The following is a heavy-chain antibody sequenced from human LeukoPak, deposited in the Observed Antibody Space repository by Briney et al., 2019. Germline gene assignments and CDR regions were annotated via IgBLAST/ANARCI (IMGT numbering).Heavy chain of an antibody. Sequence: ASVKVSCKASGYTFTGYYMHWVRQAPGQGLEWMGIINPSGGSTSYAQKFQGRVTMTTDTSTSTAYMELRSLRSDDTAVYYCARGHVAPRQVEYYYSYMDVWGKGTTVTVSS. J-gene: IGHJ6*03. CDR1: GYTFTGYY. CDR2: INPSGGST. CDR3: ARGHVAPRQVEYYYSYMDV. D-gene: IGHD6-6*01. V-gene: IGHV1-46*01.